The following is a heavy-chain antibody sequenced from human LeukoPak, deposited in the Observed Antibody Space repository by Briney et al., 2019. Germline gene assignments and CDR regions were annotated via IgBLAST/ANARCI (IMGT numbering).Heavy chain of an antibody. D-gene: IGHD2-2*01. CDR3: ARDSHIVVVPAAVQGWLDH. Sequence: SGGSVRHLCAASGFTFSSYSMNWVRQAPGKGLEWVSSISSSSSYIYYADSVKGRFPISRDNAKNSLYLQMTSLRAEDTAVYYCARDSHIVVVPAAVQGWLDHWGQGTLVTVSS. V-gene: IGHV3-21*01. CDR1: GFTFSSYS. CDR2: ISSSSSYI. J-gene: IGHJ5*02.